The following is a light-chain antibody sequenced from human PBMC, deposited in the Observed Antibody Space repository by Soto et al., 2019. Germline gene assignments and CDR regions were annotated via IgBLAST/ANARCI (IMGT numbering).Light chain of an antibody. V-gene: IGKV4-1*01. CDR3: QQYYSTPQT. CDR2: WAS. J-gene: IGKJ1*01. CDR1: QSVVYSSNNKNY. Sequence: IVLSQYTDALSVALGRSAAINCKSSQSVVYSSNNKNYLAWYQQKPGQPPKLLIYWASTRESGVPDRFSGSGSGTDFTLTISSLQAEDVAVYYCQQYYSTPQTFGQGTKVDI.